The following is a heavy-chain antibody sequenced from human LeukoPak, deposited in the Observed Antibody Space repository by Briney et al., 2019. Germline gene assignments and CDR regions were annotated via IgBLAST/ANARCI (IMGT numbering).Heavy chain of an antibody. D-gene: IGHD3-10*01. CDR3: ARTYYYGSGSYYVY. Sequence: ASVKVSCKASGYTFTGYYMHWVRQAPGQGLEWMGWINPNSGGTNYAQKFQGRVTMTRDTSISTAYMELSRLRSDDMAVYYCARTYYYGSGSYYVYWGQGTLVTVSS. CDR1: GYTFTGYY. V-gene: IGHV1-2*02. CDR2: INPNSGGT. J-gene: IGHJ4*02.